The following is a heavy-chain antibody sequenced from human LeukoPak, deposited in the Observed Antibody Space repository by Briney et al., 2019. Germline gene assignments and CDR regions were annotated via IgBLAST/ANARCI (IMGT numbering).Heavy chain of an antibody. J-gene: IGHJ3*01. D-gene: IGHD1-14*01. CDR3: ASIEGNPTP. V-gene: IGHV3-48*02. CDR2: ISSSSSTI. Sequence: GGSLRLSCAASGFTFSNYAITWVRQAPGKGLEWVSYISSSSSTIYYADSVKGRFTISRDNAKNSLYLQMNSLRDEDTAVYYCASIEGNPTPWGQGTMVTVSS. CDR1: GFTFSNYA.